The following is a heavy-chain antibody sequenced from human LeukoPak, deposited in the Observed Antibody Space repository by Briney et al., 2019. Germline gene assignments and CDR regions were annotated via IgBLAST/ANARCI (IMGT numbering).Heavy chain of an antibody. V-gene: IGHV4-34*01. CDR2: INHSGST. CDR1: GGSFSGYY. J-gene: IGHJ6*03. D-gene: IGHD2-15*01. CDR3: AREGRYCSGGSCSYMDV. Sequence: SETLSLTCAVYGGSFSGYYWSWIRQPPGKGLEWIGEINHSGSTNYNPSLKSRVTISVDTSKNQFSLKLSSVTAADTAVYYCAREGRYCSGGSCSYMDVWGKGTTVTVSS.